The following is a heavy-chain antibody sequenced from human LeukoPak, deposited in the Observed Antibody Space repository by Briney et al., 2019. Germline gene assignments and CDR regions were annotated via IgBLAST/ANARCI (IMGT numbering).Heavy chain of an antibody. CDR3: ARDPAGGGNYDY. CDR1: GDSVSSSSSA. J-gene: IGHJ4*02. D-gene: IGHD4-23*01. V-gene: IGHV4-61*01. Sequence: SQTLSLTCAISGDSVSSSSSAWSWIRQPPGKGLEWIGYIYYSGSTNYNPSLKSRVTISVGTSKNQFSLKLSSVTAADTAVYYCARDPAGGGNYDYWGQGTLVTVSS. CDR2: IYYSGST.